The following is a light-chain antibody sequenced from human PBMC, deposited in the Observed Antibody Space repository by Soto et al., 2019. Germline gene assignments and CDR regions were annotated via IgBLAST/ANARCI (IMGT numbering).Light chain of an antibody. V-gene: IGLV1-40*01. Sequence: QSVLTQPPSVSGAPGQRVTTSCTGSSSNIGAGYDVHWYQQLPGTAPKLLIYGNSNRPSGVPDRFSGSKSGTSASLAITGLRAEDEAEYYCQSYDSSLSGYVFGTGTKLTVL. CDR1: SSNIGAGYD. J-gene: IGLJ1*01. CDR3: QSYDSSLSGYV. CDR2: GNS.